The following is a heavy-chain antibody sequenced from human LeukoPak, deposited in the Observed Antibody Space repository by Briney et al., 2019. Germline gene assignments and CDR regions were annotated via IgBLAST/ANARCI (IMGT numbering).Heavy chain of an antibody. Sequence: GGSLRLSCTASGFVFSDYWMSWVRQAPGKGLEWLANINQDGSQTSHVDSVRGRFTVSRDNAKNSLYLQMNSLRVDDTAVYYCARDSTPRYSGYDWVFWGRGTLVTVPS. V-gene: IGHV3-7*01. CDR1: GFVFSDYW. D-gene: IGHD5-12*01. J-gene: IGHJ4*02. CDR3: ARDSTPRYSGYDWVF. CDR2: INQDGSQT.